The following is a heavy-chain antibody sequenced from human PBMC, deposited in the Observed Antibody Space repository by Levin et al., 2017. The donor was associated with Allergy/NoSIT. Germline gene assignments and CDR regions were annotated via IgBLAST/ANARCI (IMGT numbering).Heavy chain of an antibody. J-gene: IGHJ4*02. V-gene: IGHV1-2*02. D-gene: IGHD2-2*01. Sequence: ASVKVSCKASGYSFSDYYIHWVRQAPGQGLEWMGWINPNTDGTKFAQTFEGRVTMTRDTSTNTAYVELYRLRSDDTAVYYCARDNSTSWFIDYWGQGTLVTVSS. CDR3: ARDNSTSWFIDY. CDR1: GYSFSDYY. CDR2: INPNTDGT.